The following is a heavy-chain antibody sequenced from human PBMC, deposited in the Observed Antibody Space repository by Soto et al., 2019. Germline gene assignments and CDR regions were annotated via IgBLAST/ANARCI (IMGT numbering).Heavy chain of an antibody. D-gene: IGHD4-4*01. Sequence: QPGGSLRLSCAASGFTFSSYAMHWVRQAPGKGLEWVAVISYDGSNKYYADSVKGRFTISRDNSKNTLYLQMNSLRAEDTAVYYCARDESLQSRYFDYWGQGTLVTVSS. CDR1: GFTFSSYA. V-gene: IGHV3-30-3*01. CDR2: ISYDGSNK. J-gene: IGHJ4*02. CDR3: ARDESLQSRYFDY.